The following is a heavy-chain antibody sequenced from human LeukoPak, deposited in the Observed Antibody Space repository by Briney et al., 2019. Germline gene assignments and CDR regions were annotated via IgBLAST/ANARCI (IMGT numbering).Heavy chain of an antibody. V-gene: IGHV1-69*04. CDR3: AGPKKNIVVVTATIDAFDI. CDR1: GGTFSSYA. J-gene: IGHJ3*02. Sequence: SVKVSCKASGGTFSSYAISWVRQAPGQGLEWMGRIIPILGIANYAQKFQGRVTITADKSTSTAYMELNSLRSEDTAVYYCAGPKKNIVVVTATIDAFDIWGQGTMVTVSS. D-gene: IGHD2-21*02. CDR2: IIPILGIA.